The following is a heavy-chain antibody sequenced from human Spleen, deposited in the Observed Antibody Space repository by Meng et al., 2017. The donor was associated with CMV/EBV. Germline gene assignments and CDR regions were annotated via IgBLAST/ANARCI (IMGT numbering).Heavy chain of an antibody. CDR3: ARTGRGGADGMDV. J-gene: IGHJ6*02. Sequence: ASVKVSCKASGYTFTGYFMHWVRQAPGQGLEWMGWINAKSGGTHYAQKFQGRVTMTRDTSISTAYMELSRLRSDDTAVYYCARTGRGGADGMDVWGQGTTVTVSS. V-gene: IGHV1-2*02. D-gene: IGHD3-10*01. CDR1: GYTFTGYF. CDR2: INAKSGGT.